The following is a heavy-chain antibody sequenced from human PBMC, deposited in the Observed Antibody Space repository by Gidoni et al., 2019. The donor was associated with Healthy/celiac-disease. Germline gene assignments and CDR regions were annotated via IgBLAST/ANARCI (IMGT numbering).Heavy chain of an antibody. J-gene: IGHJ4*02. CDR3: ARGGRRDGYKFDY. V-gene: IGHV4-31*01. D-gene: IGHD5-12*01. Sequence: QVQLQESGPGLVKPSQTLSLTCTVSGGSISSGGYYWSWIRQHPGKGLEWIGYIYYSGSTYYNPSLKSIVTISVDTSKNQFSLKLSSVTAADTAVYYCARGGRRDGYKFDYWGQGTLVTVSS. CDR1: GGSISSGGYY. CDR2: IYYSGST.